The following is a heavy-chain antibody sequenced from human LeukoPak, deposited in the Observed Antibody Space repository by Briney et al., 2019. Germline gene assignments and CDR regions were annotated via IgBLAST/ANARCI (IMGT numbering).Heavy chain of an antibody. CDR2: IYYSGST. CDR3: ARQGARLLSDGDYPGWFDP. D-gene: IGHD4-17*01. V-gene: IGHV4-39*01. Sequence: PSETLSLTCTVSGGSISSSSYYWGWIRQPPGKGLEWIGSIYYSGSTYYNPSLKSRVTISVDTSKNQFSLKLCSVTAADTAVYYCARQGARLLSDGDYPGWFDPWGQGTLVTVSS. CDR1: GGSISSSSYY. J-gene: IGHJ5*02.